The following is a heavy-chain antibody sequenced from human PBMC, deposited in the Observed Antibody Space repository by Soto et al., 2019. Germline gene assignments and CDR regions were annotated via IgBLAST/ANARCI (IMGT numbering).Heavy chain of an antibody. V-gene: IGHV3-30*18. CDR1: GFTFSSYG. CDR3: AKVSVPMVRGALNYYYGMDV. CDR2: ISYAGSNK. J-gene: IGHJ6*01. Sequence: QVQLVESGGGVVQPGRSLRLSCAASGFTFSSYGMHWVRQAPGKGLEWVAVISYAGSNKYYADSVKGRFTISRDNSKNTLYLQMNSLRAEDTAVYYCAKVSVPMVRGALNYYYGMDVWGQGTTVTVSS. D-gene: IGHD3-10*01.